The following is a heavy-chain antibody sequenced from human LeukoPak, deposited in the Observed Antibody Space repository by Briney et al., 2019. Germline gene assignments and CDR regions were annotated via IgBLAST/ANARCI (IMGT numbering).Heavy chain of an antibody. D-gene: IGHD3-10*01. CDR3: ARAVLRDYGSGRGVFDY. V-gene: IGHV4-59*01. Sequence: SETLSLTCTVSGGSISSYYWSWVRQPPGKGLEWIGYIYYSGSTNYNPSLKSRVTISVDTSKNQFSLKLSSVTAADTAVYYCARAVLRDYGSGRGVFDYWGQGTLVTVSS. CDR2: IYYSGST. J-gene: IGHJ4*02. CDR1: GGSISSYY.